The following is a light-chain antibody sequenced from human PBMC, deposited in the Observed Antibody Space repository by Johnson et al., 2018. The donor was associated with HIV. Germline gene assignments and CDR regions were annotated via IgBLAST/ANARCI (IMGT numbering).Light chain of an antibody. CDR2: DNN. CDR3: GTWDSSLSAGV. J-gene: IGLJ1*01. V-gene: IGLV1-51*01. Sequence: QSVLTQPPSVSAAPGQKVTISCSGSSSNIGNNYVSWYQQLPGTAPKLLIYDNNKRPSGIPDRFSGSKSGTSATLGITGLPTGDEADYYCGTWDSSLSAGVFGTGTKVT. CDR1: SSNIGNNY.